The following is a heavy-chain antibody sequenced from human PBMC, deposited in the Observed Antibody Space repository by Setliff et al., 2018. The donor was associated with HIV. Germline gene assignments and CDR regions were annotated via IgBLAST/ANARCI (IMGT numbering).Heavy chain of an antibody. CDR1: GGSISSGSYY. CDR2: VDHTGST. D-gene: IGHD2-15*01. J-gene: IGHJ5*02. Sequence: SETLSLTCTVSGGSISSGSYYWSWIRQPAGKGLEWIGEVDHTGSTNYNPSLKSRVIISLDMSKNQFSLHLRSVTAADTAMYYCARDLATAVVDANNNWFDPWGQGTLVTVSS. CDR3: ARDLATAVVDANNNWFDP. V-gene: IGHV4-61*10.